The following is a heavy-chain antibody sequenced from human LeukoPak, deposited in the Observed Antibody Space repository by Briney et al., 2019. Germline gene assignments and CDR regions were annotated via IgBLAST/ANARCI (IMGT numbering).Heavy chain of an antibody. J-gene: IGHJ3*02. V-gene: IGHV3-23*01. CDR2: ISGSGGST. CDR3: ARDPNGDYIGTFDM. D-gene: IGHD4-17*01. Sequence: GGSLRLSCAASEFTFSSYGMSWVRQAPGKGLEWVSSISGSGGSTQYADSVQGRFAISRDNSKNTLYLQMNSLRVEDTAVYFCARDPNGDYIGTFDMWGRGTMVSVST. CDR1: EFTFSSYG.